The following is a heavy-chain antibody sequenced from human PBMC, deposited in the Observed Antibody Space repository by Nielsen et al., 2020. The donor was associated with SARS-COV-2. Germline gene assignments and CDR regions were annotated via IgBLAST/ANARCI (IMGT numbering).Heavy chain of an antibody. CDR1: GFTFDDYA. Sequence: SLKISCAASGFTFDDYAMHWVRQAPGKGLEWVSGISWNSGSIGYADSVKGRFTISRDNAKNSLYLQMNSLRAEDTAVYYCARDPSAAAFGVFDYWGQGTLVTVSS. J-gene: IGHJ4*02. V-gene: IGHV3-9*01. D-gene: IGHD3-10*01. CDR2: ISWNSGSI. CDR3: ARDPSAAAFGVFDY.